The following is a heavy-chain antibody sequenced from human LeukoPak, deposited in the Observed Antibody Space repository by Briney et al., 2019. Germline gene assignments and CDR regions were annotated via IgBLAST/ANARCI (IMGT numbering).Heavy chain of an antibody. CDR3: ARDLGLYPL. V-gene: IGHV4-34*01. J-gene: IGHJ4*02. Sequence: SETLSLTCAVYGGSFSGYYWSWIRQPPGKGLEWIGEINHSGSTNYNPSLKSRVTMSVDTSKNQFSLKLSSVTAADTAVYYCARDLGLYPLWGQGTLVTVSS. CDR2: INHSGST. D-gene: IGHD2-8*01. CDR1: GGSFSGYY.